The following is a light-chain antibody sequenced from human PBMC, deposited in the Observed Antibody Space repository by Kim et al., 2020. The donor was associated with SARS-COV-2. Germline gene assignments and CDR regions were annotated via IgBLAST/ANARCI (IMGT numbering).Light chain of an antibody. J-gene: IGKJ2*01. Sequence: EIVMTQSPATLSVSPGERATLSCRASQSVSVNLAWYQQKPGQAPRLLIYDASTRATGIPARFTGSGSGTEFTLTVSSLQSGDFAVYYCQHYNDWPPYTFGQGTKLAVK. CDR1: QSVSVN. CDR2: DAS. CDR3: QHYNDWPPYT. V-gene: IGKV3-15*01.